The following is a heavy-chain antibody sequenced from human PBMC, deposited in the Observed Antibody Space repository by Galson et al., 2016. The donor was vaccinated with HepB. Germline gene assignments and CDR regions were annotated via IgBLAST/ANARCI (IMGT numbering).Heavy chain of an antibody. CDR2: DSVHGGRK. V-gene: IGHV3-30*18. Sequence: SLRLSCAASGFTFNKYGMHWVRQAPGKGLEWVAADSVHGGRKWYADSVKGRFTISRDNPNNMLFLQMSSLRADDTAVYYWAKRHEYCPPVGCSVDYWGQGTLVSVSS. D-gene: IGHD2/OR15-2a*01. J-gene: IGHJ4*02. CDR3: AKRHEYCPPVGCSVDY. CDR1: GFTFNKYG.